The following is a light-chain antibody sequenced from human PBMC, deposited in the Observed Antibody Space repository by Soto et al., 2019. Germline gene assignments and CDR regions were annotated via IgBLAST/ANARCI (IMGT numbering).Light chain of an antibody. J-gene: IGKJ1*01. CDR3: QQYSSSGT. Sequence: EIVLTQSPGTLSLYPGERATLSCRASQSVSNNYLAWYQQKPGQAPRLLIYGASNRATGIPDRFSGSGSGTDFTLTTSRLEAEDLAVYYCQQYSSSGTFRKGAKVDI. CDR2: GAS. CDR1: QSVSNNY. V-gene: IGKV3-20*01.